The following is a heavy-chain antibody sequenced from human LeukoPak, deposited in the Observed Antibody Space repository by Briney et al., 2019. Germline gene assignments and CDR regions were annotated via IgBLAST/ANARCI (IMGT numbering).Heavy chain of an antibody. J-gene: IGHJ4*02. CDR1: GFTVSSNY. V-gene: IGHV3-53*01. Sequence: GGSLRLSRAAFGFTVSSNYMSWVRQAPGKGLEGVSVIYSGGSTYYADSVKGRLTISRDNSKNTLYLQMNSLRAEDTAVYYCARGRSYWGQGTLVTVSS. CDR2: IYSGGST. CDR3: ARGRSY.